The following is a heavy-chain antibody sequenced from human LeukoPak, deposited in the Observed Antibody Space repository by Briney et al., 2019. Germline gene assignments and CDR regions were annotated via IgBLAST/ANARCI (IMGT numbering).Heavy chain of an antibody. V-gene: IGHV3-23*01. CDR2: ISGSGGVT. CDR3: AKGVPGSGWYSGFDAFDI. CDR1: GFTFSSHA. Sequence: PGGSLRLSCAASGFTFSSHAMSWVRQTPGRGLEWVSGISGSGGVTYYADSVKGRFSISRDNSKNTVFLRMNSLRVQDTAVYYCAKGVPGSGWYSGFDAFDIWGQGTMVIVSS. D-gene: IGHD6-19*01. J-gene: IGHJ3*02.